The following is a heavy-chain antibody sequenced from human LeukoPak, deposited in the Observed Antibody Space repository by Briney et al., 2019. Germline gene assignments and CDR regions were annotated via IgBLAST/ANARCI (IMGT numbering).Heavy chain of an antibody. CDR1: GFTFSSYG. J-gene: IGHJ4*02. CDR3: ARDPSITMVRGVAPDY. CDR2: ISYDGSNK. V-gene: IGHV3-30*03. Sequence: GRSLRLSCAASGFTFSSYGMHWVRQAPGKGLEWVAVISYDGSNKYYADSVKGRFTISRDNSKNTLYLQMNSLRAEDTAVYYCARDPSITMVRGVAPDYWGQGTLVTVSS. D-gene: IGHD3-10*01.